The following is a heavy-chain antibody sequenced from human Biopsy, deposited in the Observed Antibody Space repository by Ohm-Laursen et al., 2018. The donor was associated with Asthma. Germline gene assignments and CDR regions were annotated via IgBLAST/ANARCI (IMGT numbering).Heavy chain of an antibody. V-gene: IGHV4-61*01. CDR2: IYYTGSD. CDR1: GGSVSTGSYY. J-gene: IGHJ2*01. CDR3: ARAVSSSSYWYFDL. D-gene: IGHD6-6*01. Sequence: SDTLSLTCTVSGGSVSTGSYYWSWIRQPPGKGLEWLGYIYYTGSDNYNPSLKSRVTISVDTSKNQFSLRLNSVTAADTAVYYCARAVSSSSYWYFDLWGRGDLVTVSS.